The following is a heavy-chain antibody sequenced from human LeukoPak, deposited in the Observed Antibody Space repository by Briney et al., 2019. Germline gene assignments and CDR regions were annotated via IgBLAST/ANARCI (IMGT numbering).Heavy chain of an antibody. CDR2: INHSGST. V-gene: IGHV4-34*01. CDR1: GGSFSGDY. D-gene: IGHD3-3*01. CDR3: ARGRTIFGVVIQHFFDY. J-gene: IGHJ4*02. Sequence: SETLSLTCAVYGGSFSGDYWSWIRQPPGKGLEWIGEINHSGSTNYNPSLKSRVTISVDTSKNQFSLKLSSVTAADTAVYYCARGRTIFGVVIQHFFDYWGQGTLVTVSS.